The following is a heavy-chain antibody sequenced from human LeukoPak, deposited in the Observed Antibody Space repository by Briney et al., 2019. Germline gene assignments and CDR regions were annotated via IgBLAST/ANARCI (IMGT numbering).Heavy chain of an antibody. J-gene: IGHJ5*02. CDR2: INPNSGGT. D-gene: IGHD3-22*01. Sequence: GASVKVSCKASGYTFTGYYMHWVRQAPGQGLEWMGWINPNSGGTNYAQKFQGRVTMTRDTSASTAYMELSSLRSEDMAVYYCARGYDSSGYMDPYNWFDPWGQGTLVTVSS. V-gene: IGHV1-2*02. CDR1: GYTFTGYY. CDR3: ARGYDSSGYMDPYNWFDP.